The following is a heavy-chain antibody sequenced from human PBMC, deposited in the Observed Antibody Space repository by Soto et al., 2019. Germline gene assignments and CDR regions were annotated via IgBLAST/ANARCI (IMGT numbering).Heavy chain of an antibody. CDR1: GFTFSDYY. CDR3: ARSETSYDYIWGSYPLFDY. V-gene: IGHV3-11*01. CDR2: ISSSGSTI. Sequence: GSLRLSCAASGFTFSDYYMSWIRQAPGKGLEWVSYISSSGSTIYYADSVKGRFTISRDNAKNSLYLQMNSLRAEDTAVYYCARSETSYDYIWGSYPLFDYWGQGTLVTVSS. J-gene: IGHJ4*02. D-gene: IGHD3-16*02.